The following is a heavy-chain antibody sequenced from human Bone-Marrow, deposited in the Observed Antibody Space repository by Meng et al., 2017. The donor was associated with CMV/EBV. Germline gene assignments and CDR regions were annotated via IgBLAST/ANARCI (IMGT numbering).Heavy chain of an antibody. CDR1: GFTFTTFG. Sequence: GGSLRLSCAASGFTFTTFGMSWVRQAPGKGLEWVAFIRHDGSNKYYADSVKGRFTISRDNSKNTLYLQMNSLRAEDTAVYYCARGYCSSTSCYSPWFDPWGQGTLVTVSS. V-gene: IGHV3-30*02. CDR3: ARGYCSSTSCYSPWFDP. CDR2: IRHDGSNK. D-gene: IGHD2-2*02. J-gene: IGHJ5*02.